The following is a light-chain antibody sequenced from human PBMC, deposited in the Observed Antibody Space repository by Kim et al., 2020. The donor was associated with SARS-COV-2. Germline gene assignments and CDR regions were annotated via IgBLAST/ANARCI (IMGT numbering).Light chain of an antibody. J-gene: IGLJ3*02. CDR3: QTWGTGIRV. CDR1: SGHGSYA. V-gene: IGLV4-69*01. Sequence: QLVLTQSPSASASLGASVKLTCTLSSGHGSYAIAWHQQQPEKGPRYLMKLNSDGSHSKGDGIPDRFSGSSSGAERYLTISSLQSEDEADYYCQTWGTGIRVFGGGTQLTVL. CDR2: LNSDGSH.